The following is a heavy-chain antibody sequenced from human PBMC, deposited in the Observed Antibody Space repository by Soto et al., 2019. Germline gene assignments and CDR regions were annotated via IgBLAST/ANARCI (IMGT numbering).Heavy chain of an antibody. Sequence: QVQLVQSGAEVKKPGSSVKVSCKASGGTFSSYAISWVRQAPGQGLEWMGGIIPIFGTANYAQTFQGRVTITADESTSTAYIELSSLRSEDTAVYYCARESYGGTLWDNWFDPWGKGTLVTVAS. CDR2: IIPIFGTA. J-gene: IGHJ5*02. CDR1: GGTFSSYA. V-gene: IGHV1-69*01. CDR3: ARESYGGTLWDNWFDP. D-gene: IGHD4-17*01.